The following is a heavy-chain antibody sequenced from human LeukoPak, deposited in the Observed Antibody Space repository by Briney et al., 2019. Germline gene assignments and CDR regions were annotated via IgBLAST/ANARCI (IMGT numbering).Heavy chain of an antibody. CDR3: ARRGSDDYYYYYMDV. D-gene: IGHD3-10*01. CDR1: GFTFSSYS. J-gene: IGHJ6*03. V-gene: IGHV3-48*04. CDR2: ISSSGSTI. Sequence: GGSLRLSCAASGFTFSSYSMNWVRQAPGKGLEWVSYISSSGSTIYYADSVKGRFTISRDNAKNSLCLQMNSLRAEDTAVYYCARRGSDDYYYYYMDVWGKGTTVTVSS.